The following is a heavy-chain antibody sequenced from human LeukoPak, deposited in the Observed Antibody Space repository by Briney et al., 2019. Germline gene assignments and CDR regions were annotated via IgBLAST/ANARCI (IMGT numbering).Heavy chain of an antibody. CDR1: GYTLTELS. CDR2: FDPEDGET. D-gene: IGHD3-10*01. V-gene: IGHV1-24*01. Sequence: ASVKVSCKVSGYTLTELSMHWVRPAPGKGLEWMGGFDPEDGETIYAQKFQGRVTMTEDTSTDTAYMELSSLRSEDTAVYYCATDLSYMVRGVFDPWGQGTLVTVSS. J-gene: IGHJ5*02. CDR3: ATDLSYMVRGVFDP.